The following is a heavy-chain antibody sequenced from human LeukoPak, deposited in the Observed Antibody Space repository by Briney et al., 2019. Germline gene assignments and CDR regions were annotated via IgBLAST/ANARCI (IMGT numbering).Heavy chain of an antibody. CDR2: IYYSGST. CDR1: DGSISSGGYY. CDR3: ARHGSGWENPIDY. J-gene: IGHJ4*02. V-gene: IGHV4-31*03. Sequence: PSQTLSLTCTDSDGSISSGGYYWSWIRQHPGKGLEWIGYIYYSGSTYYNPSLKSRVTISVDTSKNQFSLKLSSVTAADTAVYYCARHGSGWENPIDYWGQGTLVTVSS. D-gene: IGHD6-19*01.